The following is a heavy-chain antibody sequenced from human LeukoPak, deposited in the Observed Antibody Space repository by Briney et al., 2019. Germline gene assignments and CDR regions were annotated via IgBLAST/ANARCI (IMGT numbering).Heavy chain of an antibody. V-gene: IGHV4-39*01. CDR3: ARHGTYFDWFDY. J-gene: IGHJ4*02. D-gene: IGHD3-9*01. Sequence: SETLSLTCTVSGGSISSSSYYWGWIRQPPGKGLEWIGSIYYSGGTYYNPSLKSRVTISVDTSKNQFSLKLSSVTAADTAVYYCARHGTYFDWFDYWGQGTLVTVSS. CDR1: GGSISSSSYY. CDR2: IYYSGGT.